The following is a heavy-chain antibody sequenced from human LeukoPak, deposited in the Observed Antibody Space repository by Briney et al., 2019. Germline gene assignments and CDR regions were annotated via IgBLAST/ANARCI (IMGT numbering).Heavy chain of an antibody. CDR2: INAGNGNT. CDR3: ARGYSSSFYQYFDY. J-gene: IGHJ4*02. D-gene: IGHD6-6*01. CDR1: GYTFTSYA. V-gene: IGHV1-3*01. Sequence: ASVKVSCKASGYTFTSYAMHWVRQAPGQRLEWMGWINAGNGNTKYSQKFQGRVTITRDTSASTAYMELSSLRSEDTAVYYCARGYSSSFYQYFDYWGQGTLVTVSS.